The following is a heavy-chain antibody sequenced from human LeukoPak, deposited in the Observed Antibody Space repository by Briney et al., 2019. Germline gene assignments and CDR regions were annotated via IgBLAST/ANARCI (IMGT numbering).Heavy chain of an antibody. J-gene: IGHJ4*02. CDR3: ASAVAGMGDYFDY. V-gene: IGHV1-46*01. Sequence: ASVKVSCKASGYTFTSYYMHWVRQAPGQGLEWMGIINPSGGSTGYAQKFQGRVTMTRDTSTSTVYMELSSLRSEDTAVYYCASAVAGMGDYFDYWGQGTLVTVSS. CDR1: GYTFTSYY. D-gene: IGHD6-19*01. CDR2: INPSGGST.